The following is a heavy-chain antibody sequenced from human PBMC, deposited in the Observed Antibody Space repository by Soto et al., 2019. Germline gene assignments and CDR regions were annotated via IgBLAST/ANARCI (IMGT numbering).Heavy chain of an antibody. CDR1: GDSVSSNSAA. D-gene: IGHD6-19*01. J-gene: IGHJ4*02. CDR2: TYYRSKWYN. V-gene: IGHV6-1*01. CDR3: ARDPRGLAVAGRRGFDY. Sequence: QVQLQQSGPGLVKPSQTLSLTCAISGDSVSSNSAAWNWIRLSPSRGLEWLGRTYYRSKWYNDYAVSVKSRITINPDTSKNQFSLQLNSVTPEDTAVYYCARDPRGLAVAGRRGFDYWGQGTLVTVSS.